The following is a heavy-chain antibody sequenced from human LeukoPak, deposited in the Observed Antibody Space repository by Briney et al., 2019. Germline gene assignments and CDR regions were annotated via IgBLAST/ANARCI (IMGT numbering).Heavy chain of an antibody. J-gene: IGHJ6*03. CDR3: ARDPSDYGDYYYYYMDV. V-gene: IGHV1-2*02. CDR2: INPNSGDT. D-gene: IGHD4-17*01. CDR1: GYTFTGNY. Sequence: ASVKVSCKASGYTFTGNYMHWVRQAPGQGLEWMGWINPNSGDTNFAQKFQGRVTMTRDTSISTVYMELSRLRSDDTAVYYCARDPSDYGDYYYYYMDVWGKGTTVTVSS.